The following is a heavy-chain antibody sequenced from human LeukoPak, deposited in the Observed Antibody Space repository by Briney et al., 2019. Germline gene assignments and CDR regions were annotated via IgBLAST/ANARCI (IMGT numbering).Heavy chain of an antibody. D-gene: IGHD1-26*01. CDR3: AKGRSGSPGRYFDY. CDR1: GFTFSSYA. V-gene: IGHV3-23*01. CDR2: ISGSGGTT. J-gene: IGHJ4*02. Sequence: PGESLRLSCVASGFTFSSYAMSWVRQAPGKGLEWVSAISGSGGTTSYADSVEGRFPISRDNSKNTLYLQMNSLRAEDTAVYYCAKGRSGSPGRYFDYWGQGTLVTVSS.